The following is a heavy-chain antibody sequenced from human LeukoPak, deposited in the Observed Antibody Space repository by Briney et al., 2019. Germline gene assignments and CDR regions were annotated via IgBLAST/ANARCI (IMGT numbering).Heavy chain of an antibody. CDR3: ARAKPYSSSSLDY. CDR1: GFTFSSYW. V-gene: IGHV3-74*01. Sequence: GGSLRLSCAASGFTFSSYWMHWVRQAPGKELVWVSRINSDGSSTSYADSVKDRFTISRDNAKNTLYLQMNSLRAEDTAVYYCARAKPYSSSSLDYWGQGTLVTVSS. CDR2: INSDGSST. J-gene: IGHJ4*02. D-gene: IGHD6-6*01.